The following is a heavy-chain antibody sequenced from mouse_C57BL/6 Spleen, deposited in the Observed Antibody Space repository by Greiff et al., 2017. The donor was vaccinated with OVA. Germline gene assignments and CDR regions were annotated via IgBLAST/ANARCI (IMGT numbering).Heavy chain of an antibody. D-gene: IGHD3-3*01. V-gene: IGHV1-82*01. Sequence: VKLMESGPELVKPGASVKISCKASGYAFSSSWMNWVKQRPGKGLEWIGRIYPGDGDTNYNGTFKGKATLTADKSSSTAYMQLSSLTSEDSAVDFCAREGPLPGGDYWGQGTSVTVSS. CDR3: AREGPLPGGDY. J-gene: IGHJ4*01. CDR2: IYPGDGDT. CDR1: GYAFSSSW.